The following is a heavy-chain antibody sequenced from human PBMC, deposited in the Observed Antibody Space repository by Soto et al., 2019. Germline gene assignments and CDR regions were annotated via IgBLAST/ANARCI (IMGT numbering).Heavy chain of an antibody. V-gene: IGHV3-23*01. D-gene: IGHD3-10*01. CDR3: AKDKRPLLWFGELSPRYYYGMDV. CDR1: GFTFSSYA. CDR2: ISGSGGST. J-gene: IGHJ6*02. Sequence: GGSLRLSCAASGFTFSSYAMSWVRQAPGKGLEWVSAISGSGGSTYYADSVKGRFTISRDNSKNTLYLQMNSLRAEDTAVYYCAKDKRPLLWFGELSPRYYYGMDVWGQGTTVTVSS.